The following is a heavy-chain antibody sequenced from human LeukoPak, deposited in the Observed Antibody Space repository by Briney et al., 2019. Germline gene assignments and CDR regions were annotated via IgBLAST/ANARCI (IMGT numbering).Heavy chain of an antibody. Sequence: GASVKVSCKASGYTFTGYYMHWVRQAPGQGLEWMGWINPNSGGTNYAQKFQGRVTMTRDTSISTAYMELSRLRSDDTAVYYCARGVRYFDWLLLHDAFDIWGQGTMVTVSS. CDR3: ARGVRYFDWLLLHDAFDI. D-gene: IGHD3-9*01. J-gene: IGHJ3*02. V-gene: IGHV1-2*02. CDR1: GYTFTGYY. CDR2: INPNSGGT.